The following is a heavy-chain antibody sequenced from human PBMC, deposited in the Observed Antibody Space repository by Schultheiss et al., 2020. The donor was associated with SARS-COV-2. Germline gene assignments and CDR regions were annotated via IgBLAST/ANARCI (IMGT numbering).Heavy chain of an antibody. CDR2: MNPNSGNT. J-gene: IGHJ6*03. V-gene: IGHV1-8*02. D-gene: IGHD3-3*01. CDR3: ARVGSTSGVQFLDPDYYYYYMDV. CDR1: GYTFTSYG. Sequence: ASVKVSCKASGYTFTSYGISWVRQAPGQGLEWMGWMNPNSGNTGYAQKFQGRVTMTRNTSISTAYMELSSLRSDDTAVYYCARVGSTSGVQFLDPDYYYYYMDVWGKGTTVTVSS.